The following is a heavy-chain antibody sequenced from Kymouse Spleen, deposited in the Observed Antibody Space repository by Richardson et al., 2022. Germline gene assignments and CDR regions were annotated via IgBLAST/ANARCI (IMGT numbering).Heavy chain of an antibody. CDR1: GFTFSSYG. V-gene: IGHV3-30*18. CDR3: AKYSKNYYYGMDV. Sequence: QVQLVESGGGVVQPGRSLRLSCAASGFTFSSYGMHWVRQAPGKGLEWVAVISYDGSNKYYADSVKGRFTISRDNSKNTLYLQMNSLRAEDTAVYYCAKYSKNYYYGMDVWGQGTTVTVSS. CDR2: ISYDGSNK. J-gene: IGHJ6*02. D-gene: IGHD1-26*01.